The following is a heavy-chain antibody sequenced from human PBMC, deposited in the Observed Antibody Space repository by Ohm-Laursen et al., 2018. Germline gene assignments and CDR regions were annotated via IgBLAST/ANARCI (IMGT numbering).Heavy chain of an antibody. CDR3: ARGGRGR. J-gene: IGHJ4*02. V-gene: IGHV3-21*04. CDR2: ISSSSSYI. D-gene: IGHD2-15*01. Sequence: SLRLSCAASGFTFSSYSMNWVRQAPGKGLEWVSSISSSSSYIYYADSAKGRFTIARDDAQNSLHLQMNSLRAEDAAVYYCARGGRGRWGQGTLVTVSS. CDR1: GFTFSSYS.